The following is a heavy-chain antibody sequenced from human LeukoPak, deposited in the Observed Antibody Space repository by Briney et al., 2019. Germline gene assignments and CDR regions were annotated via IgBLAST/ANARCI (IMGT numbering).Heavy chain of an antibody. J-gene: IGHJ5*02. CDR2: ISSSGSTI. Sequence: GGSLRLSCAASGFTFSSYEMNWVRQAPGKGLEWVSYISSSGSTIYYADSVKGRFTISRDNAKNSLYLQMNSLRAEDTAVYYCARRHSSSWYDLFDPWGQGTLVTVSS. CDR1: GFTFSSYE. CDR3: ARRHSSSWYDLFDP. V-gene: IGHV3-48*03. D-gene: IGHD6-13*01.